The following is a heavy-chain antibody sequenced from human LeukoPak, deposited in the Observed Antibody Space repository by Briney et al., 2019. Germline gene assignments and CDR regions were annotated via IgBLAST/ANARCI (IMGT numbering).Heavy chain of an antibody. Sequence: PGGSLRLSCAASGFTFSSYWMSWVRQAPGRGLEWVANIKQDGSEKYYVDFVKGRFTISRDNAKNSLYLQMNSLRAEDTAVYYCASDCSSTSCYRRVDYWGQGTLVTVSS. CDR1: GFTFSSYW. CDR2: IKQDGSEK. D-gene: IGHD2-2*02. J-gene: IGHJ4*02. V-gene: IGHV3-7*01. CDR3: ASDCSSTSCYRRVDY.